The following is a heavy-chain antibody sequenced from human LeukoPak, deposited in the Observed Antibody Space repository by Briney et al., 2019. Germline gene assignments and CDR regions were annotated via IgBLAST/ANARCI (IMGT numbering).Heavy chain of an antibody. CDR3: ARDTYCGGDCYHY. CDR1: GFTFSSYS. Sequence: PGGSLRLSCAASGFTFSSYSMNWVRQAPGKGLEWGASISSSSSYIYYADSVKGRFTISRDNTKNSLYLQMNSLRAEDTAVYYCARDTYCGGDCYHYWGQGTLVTVSS. D-gene: IGHD2-21*02. CDR2: ISSSSSYI. J-gene: IGHJ4*02. V-gene: IGHV3-21*01.